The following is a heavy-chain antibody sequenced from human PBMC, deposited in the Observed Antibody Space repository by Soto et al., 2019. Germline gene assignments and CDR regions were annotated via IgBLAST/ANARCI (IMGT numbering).Heavy chain of an antibody. CDR2: INHSGST. CDR3: ARGKMEAVANDY. J-gene: IGHJ4*02. CDR1: GGPFYRYY. V-gene: IGHV4-34*01. D-gene: IGHD6-19*01. Sequence: SETLSLTCAVCGGPFYRYYGSWIRQPPGKGLEWIGEINHSGSTNYNPSLKSRVTISVDTSKNQFSLKLSSVTAADTAVYYCARGKMEAVANDYWGQGTLVTVSS.